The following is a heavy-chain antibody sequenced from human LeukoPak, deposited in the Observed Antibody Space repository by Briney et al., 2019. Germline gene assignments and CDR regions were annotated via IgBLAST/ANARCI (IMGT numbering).Heavy chain of an antibody. J-gene: IGHJ4*02. CDR3: ARGTVTTGIGYYFDY. D-gene: IGHD4-17*01. CDR1: GYTFTSYG. Sequence: ASVKVSCKASGYTFTSYGISWVRQAAGQGLEWMGWISAYNGNTNYAQKLQGRVTMTTDTSTSTAYMELRSLRSDDTAVYYCARGTVTTGIGYYFDYWGQGTLVTVSS. V-gene: IGHV1-18*01. CDR2: ISAYNGNT.